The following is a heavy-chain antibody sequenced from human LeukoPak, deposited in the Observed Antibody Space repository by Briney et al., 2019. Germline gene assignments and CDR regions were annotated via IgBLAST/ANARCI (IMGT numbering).Heavy chain of an antibody. J-gene: IGHJ4*02. CDR3: AREEVAGTGFDY. CDR2: INPRGGPT. Sequence: GASVKVSCKASGYTFANYYIHCVRQAPGQGLEWMGTINPRGGPTSYAQKLQGRVTMTTDMSTTTVYMELSSLRSDDTAVYYCAREEVAGTGFDYWGQGTLVTVSS. V-gene: IGHV1-46*01. D-gene: IGHD6-19*01. CDR1: GYTFANYY.